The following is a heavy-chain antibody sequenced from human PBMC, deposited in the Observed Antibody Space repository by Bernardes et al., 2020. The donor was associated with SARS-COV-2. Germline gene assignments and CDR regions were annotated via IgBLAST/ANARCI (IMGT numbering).Heavy chain of an antibody. V-gene: IGHV1-2*02. CDR2: INPNSGGT. J-gene: IGHJ6*02. D-gene: IGHD3-22*01. CDR3: ALPPTNYDRFGMDV. Sequence: ASVKVSCKASGYTFTGYYMHWVRQAPGQGLEWMGWINPNSGGTNYAQKFQGRVTMTRDTSISTAYMELSSLRSDDTAVYYCALPPTNYDRFGMDVWGQGTTVTVSS. CDR1: GYTFTGYY.